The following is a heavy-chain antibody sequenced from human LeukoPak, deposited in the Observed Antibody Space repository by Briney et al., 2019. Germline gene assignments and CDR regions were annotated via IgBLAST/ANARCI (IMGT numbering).Heavy chain of an antibody. CDR3: ARRGLGRYCSSSSCYFDY. CDR2: IYYSGST. Sequence: PSETLSLTCAVSGGSISSSSYYWGWIRQPPGTGLEWIGSIYYSGSTYYNPSLTSRVTISVDTSKNQFSLKLSSVTAADTAVYYCARRGLGRYCSSSSCYFDYWGQGTLVTVSS. D-gene: IGHD2-2*01. V-gene: IGHV4-39*01. CDR1: GGSISSSSYY. J-gene: IGHJ4*02.